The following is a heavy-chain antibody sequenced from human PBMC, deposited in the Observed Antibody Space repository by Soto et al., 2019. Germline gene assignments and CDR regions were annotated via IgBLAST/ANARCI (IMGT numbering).Heavy chain of an antibody. D-gene: IGHD3-10*01. CDR1: DYSISSGYY. J-gene: IGHJ4*02. V-gene: IGHV4-38-2*02. CDR2: MFHSGSS. Sequence: PSETLSLTCIVSDYSISSGYYWGWVRQSPGRGLEWIGSMFHSGSSYSNPSLKSRVTISVDTPKNQFSLKLTSVTAADTAVYYCARELHYYGSGLLDSWGQGTLVTVSS. CDR3: ARELHYYGSGLLDS.